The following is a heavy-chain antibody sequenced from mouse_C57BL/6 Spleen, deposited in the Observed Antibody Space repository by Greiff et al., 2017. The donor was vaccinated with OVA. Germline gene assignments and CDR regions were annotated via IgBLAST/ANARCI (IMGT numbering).Heavy chain of an antibody. CDR3: ARGVITRAYAMDY. J-gene: IGHJ4*01. CDR2: IYPYNGVS. V-gene: IGHV1-31*01. Sequence: VQLKESGPELVKPGASVKISCKASGYSFTGYYMHWVKQSHGNILDWIGYIYPYNGVSSYNQKFKGKATLTVDKSSSTAYMELRSLTSEDSAVYYCARGVITRAYAMDYWGQGTSVTVSS. CDR1: GYSFTGYY. D-gene: IGHD1-1*01.